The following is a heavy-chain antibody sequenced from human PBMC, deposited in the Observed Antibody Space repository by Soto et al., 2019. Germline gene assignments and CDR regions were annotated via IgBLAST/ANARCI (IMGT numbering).Heavy chain of an antibody. J-gene: IGHJ5*02. CDR1: GFSFSDYY. Sequence: QVQLVESGGGLVKPGGSLRVSCAASGFSFSDYYMTWIRQAPGKGLEWVSYISGSGDNIHYADSVKGRFTISRDNAKNSMYLXMDSLXVXXXXVYYCARGAXITCYYDDWFDTWGQGTLVTVSS. V-gene: IGHV3-11*01. D-gene: IGHD2-15*01. CDR3: ARGAXITCYYDDWFDT. CDR2: ISGSGDNI.